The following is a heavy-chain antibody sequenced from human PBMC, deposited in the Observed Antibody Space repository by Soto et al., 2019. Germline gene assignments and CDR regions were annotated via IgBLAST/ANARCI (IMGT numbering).Heavy chain of an antibody. CDR3: ARHVVVPAAILPYYYYYGMDV. V-gene: IGHV5-51*01. Sequence: GWVRQMPGKGLEWMGIIYPGDSDTRYSPSFQGQVTISADKSISTAYLQWSSLKASDTAVYYCARHVVVPAAILPYYYYYGMDVWGQGTTVTVSS. J-gene: IGHJ6*02. CDR2: IYPGDSDT. D-gene: IGHD2-2*02.